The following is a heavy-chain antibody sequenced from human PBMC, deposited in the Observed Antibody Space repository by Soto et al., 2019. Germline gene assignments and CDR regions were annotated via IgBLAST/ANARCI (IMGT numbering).Heavy chain of an antibody. CDR3: ARGYGGFDP. Sequence: QVQLVESGGGVVQPGRSLRLSCAASGFTFSSYGMHWVRQAPGKGLEWVAVLWYDGSNKYYADSVKGRFTMSRDNSKNTRYLQMTSLRAEDTAVDYCARGYGGFDPWGQGTLVTVSS. CDR1: GFTFSSYG. CDR2: LWYDGSNK. V-gene: IGHV3-33*01. D-gene: IGHD6-13*01. J-gene: IGHJ5*02.